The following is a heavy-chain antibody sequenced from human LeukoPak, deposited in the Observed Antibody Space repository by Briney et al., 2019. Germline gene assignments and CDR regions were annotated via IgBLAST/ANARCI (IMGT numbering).Heavy chain of an antibody. CDR1: GYTFTSYG. V-gene: IGHV1-18*01. CDR2: ISAYNGNT. J-gene: IGHJ4*02. D-gene: IGHD2-2*01. CDR3: ARDYIVVVPAAIYDY. Sequence: GASVKVSCKASGYTFTSYGISWVRQAPGQGLEWMGWISAYNGNTNYAQKLQGRVTMTTDTSTSTAYMELRSLRSDDTAVYYCARDYIVVVPAAIYDYWGQGTLVTVSS.